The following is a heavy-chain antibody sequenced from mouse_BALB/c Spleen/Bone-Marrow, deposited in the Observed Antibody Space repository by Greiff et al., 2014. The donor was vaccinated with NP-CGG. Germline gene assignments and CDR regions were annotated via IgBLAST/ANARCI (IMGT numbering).Heavy chain of an antibody. V-gene: IGHV5-6*01. J-gene: IGHJ2*01. D-gene: IGHD2-4*01. CDR3: SRRSDYDYFDY. CDR2: ISSCGSYT. CDR1: GFTLSSYG. Sequence: VQLKQSGGDLVKPGGSLKLSCAASGFTLSSYGMSWVRQTPDTRLEWVATISSCGSYTFYPDSVKGRFTISRDNAKNTLYLQMSSLKSEDTAIYYCSRRSDYDYFDYWGQGTTLTVSS.